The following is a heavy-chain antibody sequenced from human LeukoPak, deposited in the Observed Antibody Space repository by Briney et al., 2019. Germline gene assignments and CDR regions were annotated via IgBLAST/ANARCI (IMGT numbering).Heavy chain of an antibody. CDR1: GGSISSGSYY. D-gene: IGHD2-2*01. V-gene: IGHV4-61*02. Sequence: SETLSLTCTVSGGSISSGSYYWSWIRQPAGKGLEWIGRIYTSGSTNYNPSLKSRVTMSVDTSKNQFSLKLSSVTAADTAVYYCARAVVPAAKGRYYYYYMDVWGKGTTVTVSS. CDR3: ARAVVPAAKGRYYYYYMDV. CDR2: IYTSGST. J-gene: IGHJ6*03.